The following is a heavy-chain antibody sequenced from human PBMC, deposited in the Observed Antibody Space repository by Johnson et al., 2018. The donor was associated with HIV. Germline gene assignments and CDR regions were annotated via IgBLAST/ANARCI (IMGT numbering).Heavy chain of an antibody. V-gene: IGHV3-9*01. Sequence: VQLVESGGGLVQPGRSLRLSCAASGFTFDDYAMHWVRQAPGKGLEWVSGISWNSGSIGYADSVKGRFTISRDNAKNSLYLQMNSLRAEDTALYYCAKDLMYNWNDVGAFDIWGQGTMVTVYS. CDR2: ISWNSGSI. J-gene: IGHJ3*02. D-gene: IGHD1-1*01. CDR1: GFTFDDYA. CDR3: AKDLMYNWNDVGAFDI.